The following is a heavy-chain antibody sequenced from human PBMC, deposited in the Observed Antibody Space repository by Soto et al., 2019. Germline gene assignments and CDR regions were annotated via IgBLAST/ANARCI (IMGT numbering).Heavy chain of an antibody. J-gene: IGHJ4*02. CDR3: ARDGGGGYSLPRPFDY. D-gene: IGHD5-12*01. Sequence: SETLSLTCTVSGASISSYYWSWIRHPPGKGLEWIGYIYYSGSTNYNPSLKSRVTISADTSKNQLSLKLSSVTAADTAVYYCARDGGGGYSLPRPFDYWGQGTLVTVSS. V-gene: IGHV4-59*01. CDR1: GASISSYY. CDR2: IYYSGST.